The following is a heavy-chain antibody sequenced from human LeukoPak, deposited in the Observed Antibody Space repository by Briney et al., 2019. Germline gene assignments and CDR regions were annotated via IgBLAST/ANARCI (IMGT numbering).Heavy chain of an antibody. Sequence: PSETLSLTCTVSGGSISSHYWSWIRQPPGKGLEWIGYIYYSGSTNYNPSLKSRVTISVDTSKNQFSLKLSSVTAADTAAYYCARDRVVVVPAAIHTYYYYYMDVWGKGTTVTVSS. CDR3: ARDRVVVVPAAIHTYYYYYMDV. D-gene: IGHD2-2*02. CDR2: IYYSGST. J-gene: IGHJ6*03. CDR1: GGSISSHY. V-gene: IGHV4-59*11.